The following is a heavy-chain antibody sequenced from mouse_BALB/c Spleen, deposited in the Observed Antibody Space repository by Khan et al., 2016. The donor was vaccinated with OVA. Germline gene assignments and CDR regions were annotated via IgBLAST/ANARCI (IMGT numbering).Heavy chain of an antibody. D-gene: IGHD4-1*01. CDR2: ISYSGST. J-gene: IGHJ3*01. CDR3: AMGLTY. V-gene: IGHV3-2*02. Sequence: EVQLQESGPGLVKPSQSLSLTCTVTDYSITSDYAWNWIRQFPGNKLEWMGYISYSGSTSYNPSLKSRIPITRDTSKNQFFLQLNSVTSEDTATYYWAMGLTYWGQGTLVTVSA. CDR1: DYSITSDYA.